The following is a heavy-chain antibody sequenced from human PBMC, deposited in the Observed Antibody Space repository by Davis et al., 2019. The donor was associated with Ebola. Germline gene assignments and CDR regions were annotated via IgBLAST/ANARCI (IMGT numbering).Heavy chain of an antibody. V-gene: IGHV3-74*01. CDR2: INNDGTNT. D-gene: IGHD2/OR15-2a*01. CDR3: TRFSSLLGFDP. CDR1: GFDFNLYW. J-gene: IGHJ5*02. Sequence: GESLKISCAASGFDFNLYWMHWVRQAPGKGLVWASRINNDGTNTTYADFVKGRFTISRDNAKNTLYLQMNSLRVEDTAVYYCTRFSSLLGFDPWGQGTLVTVSS.